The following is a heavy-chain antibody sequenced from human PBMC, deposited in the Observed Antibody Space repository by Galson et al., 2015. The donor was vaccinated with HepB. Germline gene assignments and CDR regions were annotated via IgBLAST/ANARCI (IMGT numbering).Heavy chain of an antibody. Sequence: SEPLSLTCAVYGGSFSGYYWSWIRQPPGEGLEWIGEINHSGSTSYNPSLKSRVTISVDTSKNQFSLKLNSVTAADTAVYYCARPGDCSSTTCSNYFDPWGQGTLVTVSS. CDR3: ARPGDCSSTTCSNYFDP. J-gene: IGHJ5*02. CDR1: GGSFSGYY. CDR2: INHSGST. D-gene: IGHD2-2*01. V-gene: IGHV4-34*01.